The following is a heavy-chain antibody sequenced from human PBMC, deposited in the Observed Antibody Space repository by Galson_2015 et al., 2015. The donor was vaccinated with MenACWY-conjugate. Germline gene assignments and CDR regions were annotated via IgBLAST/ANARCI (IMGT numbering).Heavy chain of an antibody. CDR2: ISYDGSNK. CDR3: AKGGGYCSSTSCYYYYGMDV. Sequence: SLRLSCAASGFTFGSYGMHWVRQAPGKGLEWVAVISYDGSNKYYADSVKGRFTISRGNSKNTLYLQMNSLRAEDTAVYYCAKGGGYCSSTSCYYYYGMDVWGQGTTVTVSS. J-gene: IGHJ6*02. V-gene: IGHV3-30*18. CDR1: GFTFGSYG. D-gene: IGHD2-2*01.